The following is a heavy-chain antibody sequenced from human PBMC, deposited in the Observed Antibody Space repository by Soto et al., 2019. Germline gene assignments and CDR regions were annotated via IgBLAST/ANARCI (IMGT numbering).Heavy chain of an antibody. D-gene: IGHD1-1*01. CDR2: MNPNSGNT. CDR3: ARDKVVGATGN. V-gene: IGHV1-8*01. J-gene: IGHJ4*02. CDR1: GYTFTSYD. Sequence: ASVKVSCKASGYTFTSYDISWVRQATRQGLEWMGWMNPNSGNTVYAQKFQGRVTMTRNTSISTAYMELSSLRSEDTAVYYCARDKVVGATGNWGQGTLVTVSS.